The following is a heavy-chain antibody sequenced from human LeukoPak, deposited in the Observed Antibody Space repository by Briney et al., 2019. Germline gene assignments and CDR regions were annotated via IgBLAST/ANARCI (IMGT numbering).Heavy chain of an antibody. CDR2: IYYSGST. D-gene: IGHD3-22*01. J-gene: IGHJ6*02. Sequence: SETLSLTCTVSGGSISSYYWSWIRQPPGKGLEWIGYIYYSGSTNYNPSLKSRVTISVDTSKNQFSLKLSSVTAADTAVYYCARGLHYYDSSGYLPTDYGMDVWGQGTTVTVSS. CDR1: GGSISSYY. V-gene: IGHV4-59*12. CDR3: ARGLHYYDSSGYLPTDYGMDV.